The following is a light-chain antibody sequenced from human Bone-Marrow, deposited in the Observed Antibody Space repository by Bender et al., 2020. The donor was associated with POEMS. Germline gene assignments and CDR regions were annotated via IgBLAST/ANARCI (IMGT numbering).Light chain of an antibody. Sequence: QSALTQPASVSGSPGQSITISCTGTSSDVGNYDLVSWYQQHPGKAPKLMIYDVSDRPSGVSDRFSGSKSGNTASLTISGLQAEDEADYYCTSHTSSNTWVFGGGTKLTVL. CDR2: DVS. CDR3: TSHTSSNTWV. J-gene: IGLJ3*02. CDR1: SSDVGNYDL. V-gene: IGLV2-14*02.